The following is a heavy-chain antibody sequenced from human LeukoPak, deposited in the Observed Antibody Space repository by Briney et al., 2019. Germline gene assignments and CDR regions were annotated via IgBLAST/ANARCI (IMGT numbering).Heavy chain of an antibody. CDR1: GFNYSSYT. V-gene: IGHV3-48*04. CDR2: ISASRDIT. Sequence: GGSLRLSCAASGFNYSSYTMNWVRQAPGMGLEWLSYISASRDITYYADSVKGRFTISRDNAKNSLYLQMNSLRAEDTAVYYCARGGELPGIAADTSVYWGQGTLVTVSS. CDR3: ARGGELPGIAADTSVY. J-gene: IGHJ4*02. D-gene: IGHD6-13*01.